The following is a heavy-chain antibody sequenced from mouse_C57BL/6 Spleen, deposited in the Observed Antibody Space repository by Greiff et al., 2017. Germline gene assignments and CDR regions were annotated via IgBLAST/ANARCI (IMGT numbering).Heavy chain of an antibody. J-gene: IGHJ4*01. CDR3: ARKKAYSNAMDY. CDR1: GYTFTDYN. Sequence: VQLQQSGPELVKPGASVKIPCKASGYTFTDYNMDWVKQSHGKSLEWIGDINPNNGGTIDNQKFKGKATLTVDKSSSTAYMELRSLTSEDTAVYYCARKKAYSNAMDYWGQGTSVTVSS. D-gene: IGHD2-10*01. CDR2: INPNNGGT. V-gene: IGHV1-18*01.